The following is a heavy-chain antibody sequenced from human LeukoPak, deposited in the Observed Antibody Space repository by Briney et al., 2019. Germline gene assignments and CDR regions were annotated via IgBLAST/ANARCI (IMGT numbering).Heavy chain of an antibody. CDR2: ISGSGGST. J-gene: IGHJ4*02. Sequence: PGGSLRLSCAASGFTFSSYAMSWVRQAPGKGLEWVSAISGSGGSTYYADSVKGRFTISRYNSKNTLYLQMNSLRAEDTAVYYCAKPVIGYCSGGSCYGDYWGQGTLVTVSS. CDR3: AKPVIGYCSGGSCYGDY. V-gene: IGHV3-23*01. D-gene: IGHD2-15*01. CDR1: GFTFSSYA.